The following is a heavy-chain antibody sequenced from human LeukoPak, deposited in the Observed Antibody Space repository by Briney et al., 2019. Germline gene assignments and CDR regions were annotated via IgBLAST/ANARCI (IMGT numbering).Heavy chain of an antibody. CDR2: IYTSGST. J-gene: IGHJ3*02. CDR1: GGSISSGSYY. V-gene: IGHV4-61*02. D-gene: IGHD2-2*02. CDR3: ARADRYCSSTSCYTTNSDAFDI. Sequence: PSETLSLTCTVSGGSISSGSYYWSWIRQPAGKGLEWIGRIYTSGSTNYNPSLKSRVTISVDTSKNQFSLKLSSVTAADTAVYYCARADRYCSSTSCYTTNSDAFDIWGQGSMVTVSS.